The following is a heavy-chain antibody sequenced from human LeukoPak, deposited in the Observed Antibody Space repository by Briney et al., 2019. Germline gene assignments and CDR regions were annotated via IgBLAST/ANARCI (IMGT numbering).Heavy chain of an antibody. D-gene: IGHD3-16*01. CDR2: IYYSGST. V-gene: IGHV4-59*01. CDR3: ARVITVRGVIFDY. J-gene: IGHJ4*02. Sequence: SETLSLTCTVSGGSFSTYYWSWIRQPPGKGLEWIGYIYYSGSTNYNPSLKSRVTISVDTSKNQFSLTLNSVTAADTAVYYCARVITVRGVIFDYWGQGTLVTVSS. CDR1: GGSFSTYY.